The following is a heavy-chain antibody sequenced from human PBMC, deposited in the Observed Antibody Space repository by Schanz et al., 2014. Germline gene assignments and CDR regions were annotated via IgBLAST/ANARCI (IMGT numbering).Heavy chain of an antibody. D-gene: IGHD1-7*01. V-gene: IGHV3-21*01. CDR3: AMGGYQLHH. Sequence: EVQLVESGGGLVQPGGSLRLSCAASGFTFSTYCMSWVRQAPGKGLEWVSSISSGGRNISYADSLKGRFTISRDNAENTLYLQMNSLRVEDTAVYYCAMGGYQLHHWGQGTLVTVSS. J-gene: IGHJ4*02. CDR1: GFTFSTYC. CDR2: ISSGGRNI.